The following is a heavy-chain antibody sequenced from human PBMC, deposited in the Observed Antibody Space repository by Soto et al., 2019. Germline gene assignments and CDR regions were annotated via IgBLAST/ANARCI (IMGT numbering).Heavy chain of an antibody. CDR3: ARGRGYYYGSGRTLRYYYMDV. Sequence: SETLSLTCAVYGGSFSGYYWSWIRQPPGKGLEWIGEINHGGSTNYNPSLKSRVTISVDTSKNQFSLKLSSVTAADTAVYYCARGRGYYYGSGRTLRYYYMDVWGKGTTVTVSS. D-gene: IGHD3-10*01. V-gene: IGHV4-34*01. CDR2: INHGGST. CDR1: GGSFSGYY. J-gene: IGHJ6*03.